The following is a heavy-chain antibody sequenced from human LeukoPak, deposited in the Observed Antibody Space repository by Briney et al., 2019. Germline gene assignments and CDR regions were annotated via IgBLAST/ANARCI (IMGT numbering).Heavy chain of an antibody. V-gene: IGHV3-74*01. Sequence: GGSLRLSCAASGFTFSSYWMHWVRQAPGKGLVWVSRINSGGISTSYPDSVKGRFTISRDNAKNTLYLQMNSLRAEDTAVYYCARGRDGYSDYWGQGTLVTVSS. CDR3: ARGRDGYSDY. D-gene: IGHD5-24*01. CDR2: INSGGIST. J-gene: IGHJ4*02. CDR1: GFTFSSYW.